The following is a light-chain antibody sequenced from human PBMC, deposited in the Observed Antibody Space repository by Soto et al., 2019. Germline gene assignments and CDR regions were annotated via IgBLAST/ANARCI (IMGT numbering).Light chain of an antibody. CDR1: SSNIGSNY. J-gene: IGLJ2*01. CDR2: RNN. Sequence: QLVLTQPPSASGTPGQRVTISCSGSSSNIGSNYVYWYQQLPGTAPKLLIYRNNQRPSGVPDRFSGSKSGTSASLAISGLRSEDEADYYCAAWDDSVSGPVFGGGTKLTVL. CDR3: AAWDDSVSGPV. V-gene: IGLV1-47*01.